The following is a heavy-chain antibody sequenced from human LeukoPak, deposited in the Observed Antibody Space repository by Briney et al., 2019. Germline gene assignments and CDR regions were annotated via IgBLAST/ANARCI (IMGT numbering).Heavy chain of an antibody. D-gene: IGHD3-22*01. CDR2: ISSSGSTI. CDR3: ARDRGHYYDSSGLRCAFDI. Sequence: TGGSLRLSCAASGFTFSVYYMSWIRQAPGKGLEWVSYISSSGSTIYYADSVKGRFTISRDNAKNSLYLQMNCLRAEDTAVYYCARDRGHYYDSSGLRCAFDIWGQGTMVTVSS. J-gene: IGHJ3*02. CDR1: GFTFSVYY. V-gene: IGHV3-11*04.